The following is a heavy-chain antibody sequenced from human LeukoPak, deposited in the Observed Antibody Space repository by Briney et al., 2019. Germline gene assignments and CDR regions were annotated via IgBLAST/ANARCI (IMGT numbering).Heavy chain of an antibody. D-gene: IGHD2-21*02. CDR2: ISSSGSTI. Sequence: GGSLGLSCAASGFTFSSYEMNWVRQAPGEGLEWVSYISSSGSTIYYADSVKGRFTISRDNAKNSLYLQMNSLRAEDTAVYYCARDGDCGGACGNGFDIWGQGTMVTVSS. CDR3: ARDGDCGGACGNGFDI. V-gene: IGHV3-48*03. CDR1: GFTFSSYE. J-gene: IGHJ3*02.